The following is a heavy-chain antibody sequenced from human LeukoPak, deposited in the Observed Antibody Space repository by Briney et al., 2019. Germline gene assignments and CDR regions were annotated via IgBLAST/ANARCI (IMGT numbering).Heavy chain of an antibody. Sequence: SETLSLTCAVSGYSFSSGYYWGWIRPPPGKGLEWIGRIYHSGSTYYNPSLKSRVTIAVDTSKNQFSLKLSSVTAADTAVYYCARDSLGPVLLWFGELGYWGQGTLVAVSS. J-gene: IGHJ4*02. D-gene: IGHD3-10*01. CDR2: IYHSGST. CDR1: GYSFSSGYY. CDR3: ARDSLGPVLLWFGELGY. V-gene: IGHV4-38-2*02.